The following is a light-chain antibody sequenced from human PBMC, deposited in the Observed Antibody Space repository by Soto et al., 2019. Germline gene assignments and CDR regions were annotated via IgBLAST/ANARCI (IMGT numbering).Light chain of an antibody. Sequence: QSALTQPRSVSGSPGQSVTISCTGASSDIGAYDYVSWYQQHTGKAPKLMIYDVTERPSGIPARFSGSKSGNTASLTISGLQAEDEADYYCCSYAGPSISVLFGGGTKVTVL. CDR3: CSYAGPSISVL. V-gene: IGLV2-11*01. J-gene: IGLJ2*01. CDR1: SSDIGAYDY. CDR2: DVT.